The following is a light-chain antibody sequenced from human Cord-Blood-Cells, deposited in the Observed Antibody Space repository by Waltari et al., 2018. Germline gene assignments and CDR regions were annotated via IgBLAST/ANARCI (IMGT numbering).Light chain of an antibody. J-gene: IGLJ3*02. CDR2: DVS. V-gene: IGLV2-14*01. Sequence: QSALTQPASVSGSPGQSITISCTGTSSDVGGFTYVSWYQQHPGKAPKLMIYDVSKRPSGVSNRFSGSKSGNTASLTISGLQAEDEADYYCSSYAGSNNLVFGGGTKLTVL. CDR3: SSYAGSNNLV. CDR1: SSDVGGFTY.